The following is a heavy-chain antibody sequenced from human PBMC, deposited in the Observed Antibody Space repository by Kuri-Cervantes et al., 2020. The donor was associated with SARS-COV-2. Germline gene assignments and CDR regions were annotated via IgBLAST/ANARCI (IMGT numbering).Heavy chain of an antibody. CDR3: ARANWRTGGYYYYMDV. V-gene: IGHV1-69*13. D-gene: IGHD7-27*01. CDR1: GGTFSSYA. CDR2: IIPIFGTA. Sequence: SVKVSCKASGGTFSSYAISWVRQAPGQGLEWMGGIIPIFGTANYAQKFQGRVTITADESTSTAYMELSSLRSEDTAVYYCARANWRTGGYYYYMDVWGKGTTVTDSS. J-gene: IGHJ6*03.